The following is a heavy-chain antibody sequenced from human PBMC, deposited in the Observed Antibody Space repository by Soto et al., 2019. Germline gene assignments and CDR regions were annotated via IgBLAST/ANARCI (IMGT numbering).Heavy chain of an antibody. CDR1: GGSISSYY. Sequence: SETLSLTCTVSGGSISSYYWSWIRQPPGKGLEWIGYIYYSGSTNYNPSLKSRVTISVDTSKNQFSLKLSSVTATDTAVYYCARGYCGSGTCYSRFFDYWGQGTLVTVSS. CDR2: IYYSGST. J-gene: IGHJ4*02. V-gene: IGHV4-59*08. CDR3: ARGYCGSGTCYSRFFDY. D-gene: IGHD2-15*01.